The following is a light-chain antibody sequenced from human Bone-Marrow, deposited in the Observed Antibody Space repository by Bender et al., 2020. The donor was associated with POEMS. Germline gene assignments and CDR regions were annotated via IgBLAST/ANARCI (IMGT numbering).Light chain of an antibody. CDR1: ALSKQY. CDR2: KDS. J-gene: IGLJ2*01. V-gene: IGLV3-25*03. Sequence: SYELTQSPSVSVSPGQTAKITCSGDALSKQYSFWYQQKPGQAPVLVIYKDSERPSGIPERFSGSNSGTTVTLSIRGVQAEDAADYYCQSADGSDTYWVLGGVTKLAVL. CDR3: QSADGSDTYWV.